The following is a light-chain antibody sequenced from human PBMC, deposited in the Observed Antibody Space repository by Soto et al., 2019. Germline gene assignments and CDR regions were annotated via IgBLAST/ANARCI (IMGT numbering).Light chain of an antibody. J-gene: IGLJ1*01. CDR2: AVS. CDR1: ASDVGGYNY. V-gene: IGLV2-14*01. CDR3: CSYTSRTTYV. Sequence: QSVLTQPASVSGSPGRSITISCTGTASDVGGYNYVSWYQQHPGKAPKLMIHAVSNRPSGISSRFSGSKSGNTASLTISGLQSEDEADYFCCSYTSRTTYVFGTGTKVTVL.